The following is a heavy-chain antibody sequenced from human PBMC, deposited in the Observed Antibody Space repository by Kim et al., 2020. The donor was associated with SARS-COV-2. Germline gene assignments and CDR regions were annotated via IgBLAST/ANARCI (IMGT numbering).Heavy chain of an antibody. CDR2: INAGNGNI. J-gene: IGHJ4*02. Sequence: ASVKVSCEASGYTFTTYAIHWVRQAPGQRLEWMGWINAGNGNIKYSQNFQGRVTITGDTSASTAYMELTSLRSEDTAVYYCARWGGVAATGTQSFDYWGQGTLVTVSS. CDR3: ARWGGVAATGTQSFDY. V-gene: IGHV1-3*01. D-gene: IGHD6-13*01. CDR1: GYTFTTYA.